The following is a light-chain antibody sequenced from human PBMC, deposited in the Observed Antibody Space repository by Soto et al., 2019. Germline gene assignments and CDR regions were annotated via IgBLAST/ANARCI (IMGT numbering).Light chain of an antibody. V-gene: IGKV1-5*03. CDR1: QSISSW. CDR3: QQYNSYSPEYT. CDR2: KAS. Sequence: DIQMTQSPSTLSASVGDRVTITCRASQSISSWLAWYQQKPGKAPNLLIYKASSLESGVPSRFSGSGSGTEFTLTISSLQPDDFATYYCQQYNSYSPEYTFGQGTKLEIK. J-gene: IGKJ2*01.